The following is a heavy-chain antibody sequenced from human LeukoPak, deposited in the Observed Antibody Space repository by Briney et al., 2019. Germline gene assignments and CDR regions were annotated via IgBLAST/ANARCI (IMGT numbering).Heavy chain of an antibody. CDR3: RFEPEDHAKRLFDY. Sequence: ASVKVSCKASGGAFSSYAISWVRQAPGQGLEWMGGIIPIFGTANYAQKFQGRVTITADESMSTAYMELSSLRSEDTAVYYCRFEPEDHAKRLFDYWGQGTLVTVSS. CDR1: GGAFSSYA. J-gene: IGHJ4*02. D-gene: IGHD1-1*01. CDR2: IIPIFGTA. V-gene: IGHV1-69*13.